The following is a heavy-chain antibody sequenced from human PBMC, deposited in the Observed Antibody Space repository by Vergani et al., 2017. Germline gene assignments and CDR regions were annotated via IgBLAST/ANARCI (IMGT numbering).Heavy chain of an antibody. D-gene: IGHD3-22*01. CDR3: AKDRYDSSGYYSNWFDP. J-gene: IGHJ5*02. V-gene: IGHV3-23*01. CDR1: GFPFSSYA. Sequence: EVQLLESGGGLVQPGGSLSLSCAASGFPFSSYALSWVPRAPGKGLGWVSAISGSGGSTYYAASVKGRFTISRDNSKNTLYLQMNSLRAEDTAVYYCAKDRYDSSGYYSNWFDPWGQGTLVTVSS. CDR2: ISGSGGST.